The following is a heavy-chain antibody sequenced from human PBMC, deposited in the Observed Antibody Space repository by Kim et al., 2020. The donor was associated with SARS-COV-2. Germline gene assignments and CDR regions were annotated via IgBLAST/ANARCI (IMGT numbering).Heavy chain of an antibody. Sequence: ASVKVSCKASGNTFSSDAVHWVRQAPGQRLEWMAWINAANGNTRFSQTFQGRVTLTTDTSTNMAYMELSSLKSEDTAVYFCARDKFGGPRWTSYSFDYWGQGPLVTVSS. CDR3: ARDKFGGPRWTSYSFDY. CDR1: GNTFSSDA. CDR2: INAANGNT. V-gene: IGHV1-3*01. D-gene: IGHD3-3*01. J-gene: IGHJ4*02.